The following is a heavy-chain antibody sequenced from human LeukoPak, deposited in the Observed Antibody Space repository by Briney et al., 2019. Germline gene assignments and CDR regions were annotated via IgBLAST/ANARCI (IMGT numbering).Heavy chain of an antibody. CDR3: AKGISFRVGAFDY. J-gene: IGHJ4*02. Sequence: PGGSLRLSCAASGFTFSNYAMTWVRQAPGKGLEWVSAISGGSGTIYYADSVKGRFTVSRDNSKNTLYLQMNSLRAEDTALYYCAKGISFRVGAFDYWGQGTLVTVSS. V-gene: IGHV3-23*01. CDR1: GFTFSNYA. CDR2: ISGGSGTI. D-gene: IGHD1-26*01.